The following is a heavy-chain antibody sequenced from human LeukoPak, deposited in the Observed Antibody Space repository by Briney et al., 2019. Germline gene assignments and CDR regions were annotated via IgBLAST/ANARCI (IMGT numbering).Heavy chain of an antibody. CDR1: GYTFSNYA. J-gene: IGHJ5*02. CDR2: INTNTGNP. V-gene: IGHV7-4-1*02. CDR3: VRDDYRDSGTKNWFDP. Sequence: ASVKVSCKASGYTFSNYAINWVRQAPGQGFEWMGWINTNTGNPAYAQGFTGRFVFSSDTSVNTAYLQINSLKVEDTAVYYCVRDDYRDSGTKNWFDPWGQGTLVTVSP. D-gene: IGHD3-10*01.